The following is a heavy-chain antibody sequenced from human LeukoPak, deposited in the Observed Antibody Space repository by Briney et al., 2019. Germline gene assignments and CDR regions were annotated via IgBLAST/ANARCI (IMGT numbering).Heavy chain of an antibody. CDR1: GYTFTVYY. D-gene: IGHD3-22*01. CDR3: ARGTYYYDSSGSY. J-gene: IGHJ4*02. Sequence: ASVKVSCKASGYTFTVYYMHWVRQAPGQGLEWMGWISAYNGNTNYAQKLQGRVTMTTDTSTSTAYMELRSLRSDDTAVYYCARGTYYYDSSGSYWGQGTLVTVSS. V-gene: IGHV1-18*04. CDR2: ISAYNGNT.